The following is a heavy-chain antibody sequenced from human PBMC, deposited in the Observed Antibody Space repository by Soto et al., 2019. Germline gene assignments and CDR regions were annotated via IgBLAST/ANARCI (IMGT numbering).Heavy chain of an antibody. V-gene: IGHV3-23*01. D-gene: IGHD1-26*01. Sequence: EVQLLESGGGLIQRGGSLRLSCAVSGFTTNKHAMSWVRQAPEKGLEWVAGISDSGADKFYAESVRGRFSISRDGSRNTVYLQMSDLRPDDTAIYYCAKRVGPQDYWGHGTPVTVSS. J-gene: IGHJ4*01. CDR1: GFTTNKHA. CDR2: ISDSGADK. CDR3: AKRVGPQDY.